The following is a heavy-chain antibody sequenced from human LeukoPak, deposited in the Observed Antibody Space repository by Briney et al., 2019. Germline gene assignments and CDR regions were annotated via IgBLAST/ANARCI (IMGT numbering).Heavy chain of an antibody. D-gene: IGHD6-13*01. CDR3: ARGANPYSSITNCSAP. CDR1: GFSFSDYS. Sequence: GGSLRLSCTASGFSFSDYSFNWVRQAPGKGLEWVSCISTRGSYIYYADSVKGRFTISRDNARNSVYLQMNRLRAEDTAVYYCARGANPYSSITNCSAPWGQGTLVTVPS. J-gene: IGHJ5*02. V-gene: IGHV3-21*01. CDR2: ISTRGSYI.